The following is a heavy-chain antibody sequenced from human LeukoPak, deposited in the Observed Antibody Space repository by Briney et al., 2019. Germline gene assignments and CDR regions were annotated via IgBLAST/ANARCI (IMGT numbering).Heavy chain of an antibody. CDR2: ISYDGSNK. D-gene: IGHD4/OR15-4a*01. CDR3: ARANNYFDY. J-gene: IGHJ4*02. CDR1: GFTFSSYG. V-gene: IGHV3-30*03. Sequence: GRSLRLSCAASGFTFSSYGMHWVRQAPGKGLEWVAVISYDGSNKYYADSVKGRFTISRDNSKNTLYLQMNSLRAEDTAVYYCARANNYFDYWGQGTLVTVSS.